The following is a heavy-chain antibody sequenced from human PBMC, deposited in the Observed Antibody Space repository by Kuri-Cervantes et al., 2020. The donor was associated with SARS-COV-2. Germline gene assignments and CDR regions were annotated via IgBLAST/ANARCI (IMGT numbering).Heavy chain of an antibody. Sequence: ESLKISCTVSGGSISSYYWSWIRQPPGKGLEWIGYIYYSGSTNYNPSLKSRVTISVDTSKNQFSLKLSSVTAADTAVYYCARGNWNYFDYWGQGTLVTVSS. J-gene: IGHJ4*02. CDR3: ARGNWNYFDY. CDR1: GGSISSYY. V-gene: IGHV4-59*01. CDR2: IYYSGST. D-gene: IGHD1-1*01.